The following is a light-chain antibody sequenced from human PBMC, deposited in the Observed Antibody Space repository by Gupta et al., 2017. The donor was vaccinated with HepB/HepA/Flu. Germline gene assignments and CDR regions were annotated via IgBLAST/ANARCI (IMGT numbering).Light chain of an antibody. CDR1: QDISYF. Sequence: AIRLTRSPASISASTGDTVTITCRASQDISYFLAWYQQKPGKAPNLLIYSTSTLRNGVPSRFSGGGSGTDFTLTITSLQSEDFATYYCQQYSTYPFTFGGGTKVEIK. J-gene: IGKJ4*01. CDR3: QQYSTYPFT. V-gene: IGKV1-8*01. CDR2: STS.